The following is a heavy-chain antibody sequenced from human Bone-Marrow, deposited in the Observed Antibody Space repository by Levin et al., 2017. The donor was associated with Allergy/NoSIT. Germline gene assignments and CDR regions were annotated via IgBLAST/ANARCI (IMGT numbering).Heavy chain of an antibody. CDR1: GGSMNNFY. Sequence: PSETLSLTCTVSGGSMNNFYWAWIRQSPGKGLNLIGYISATGTTYYNSSLESRVIISLDTSQNEFSLRLTSMTAADAAVYYCARLKTGGAAEYWGPGIMVTVSS. V-gene: IGHV4-4*08. D-gene: IGHD3-10*01. CDR2: ISATGTT. J-gene: IGHJ4*02. CDR3: ARLKTGGAAEY.